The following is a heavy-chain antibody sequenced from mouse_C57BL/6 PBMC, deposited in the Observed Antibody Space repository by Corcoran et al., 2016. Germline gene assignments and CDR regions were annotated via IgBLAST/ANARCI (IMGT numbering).Heavy chain of an antibody. J-gene: IGHJ4*01. CDR2: IYPGSGNT. CDR3: AREGNYYYGSSL. Sequence: QVQLKQSGAELVRPGASVKLSCKASGYTFTDYYINWVKQRPGQGLEWIARIYPGSGNTYYNEKFKGKATLTAEKSSSTTYMQLSSLTSEDSAVYFCAREGNYYYGSSLWGQGTSVTVSS. V-gene: IGHV1-76*01. D-gene: IGHD1-1*01. CDR1: GYTFTDYY.